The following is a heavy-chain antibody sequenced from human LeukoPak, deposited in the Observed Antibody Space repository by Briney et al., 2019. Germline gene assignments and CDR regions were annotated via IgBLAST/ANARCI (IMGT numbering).Heavy chain of an antibody. CDR3: ARVGSRGWFSFDY. J-gene: IGHJ4*02. CDR1: GFTVSSNY. D-gene: IGHD6-19*01. CDR2: IYSGGST. V-gene: IGHV3-53*01. Sequence: PGGSLRLSCAASGFTVSSNYMSWVRQAPGKGLEWVSVIYSGGSTYYADSVKGRFTISRDNSKNTLHLQMNSLRAEDTAVYYCARVGSRGWFSFDYWGQGTLVTVSS.